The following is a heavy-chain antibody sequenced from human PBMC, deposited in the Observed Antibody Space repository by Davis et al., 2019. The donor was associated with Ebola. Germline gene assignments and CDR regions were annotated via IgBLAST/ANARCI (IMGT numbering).Heavy chain of an antibody. J-gene: IGHJ4*02. CDR2: ISYDGSNK. D-gene: IGHD3-10*01. CDR1: GFTFSSYA. CDR3: ARDRGVRGVIKDPFDY. Sequence: GGSLRLSCAPSGFTFSSYAMHWVRQAPGKGLEWVAVISYDGSNKYYADSVKGRFTISRDNSKNTLYLQMNSLRAEDTAVYYCARDRGVRGVIKDPFDYWGQGTLVTVSS. V-gene: IGHV3-30-3*01.